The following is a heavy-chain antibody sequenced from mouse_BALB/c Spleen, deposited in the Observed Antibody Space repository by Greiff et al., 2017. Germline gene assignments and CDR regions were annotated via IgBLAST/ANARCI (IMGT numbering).Heavy chain of an antibody. J-gene: IGHJ3*01. Sequence: VQLQQSGTVLARPGASVKMSCKASGYSFTSYWMHWVKQRPGQGLEWIGAIYPGNCDTSYNQKFKGKAKLTAVTSASTAYMELSSLTNEDSAVYYCYYDYDGAWFAYWGQGTLVTVSA. D-gene: IGHD2-4*01. CDR1: GYSFTSYW. V-gene: IGHV1-5*01. CDR3: YYDYDGAWFAY. CDR2: IYPGNCDT.